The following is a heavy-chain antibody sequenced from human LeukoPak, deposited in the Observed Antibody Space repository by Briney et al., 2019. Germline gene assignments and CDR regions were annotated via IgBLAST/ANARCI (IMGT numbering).Heavy chain of an antibody. Sequence: SVKVSFKCSGGTFSIYAFSWVRQAPGPGLEWMGGIIPSFGAANYAQKFQGRVTITADKSTSTAYMELSSLRYEDTDVYSCAKRYYDILTGYYLHFDYWGQGTLVTVSS. CDR3: AKRYYDILTGYYLHFDY. J-gene: IGHJ4*02. D-gene: IGHD3-9*01. CDR2: IIPSFGAA. V-gene: IGHV1-69*06. CDR1: GGTFSIYA.